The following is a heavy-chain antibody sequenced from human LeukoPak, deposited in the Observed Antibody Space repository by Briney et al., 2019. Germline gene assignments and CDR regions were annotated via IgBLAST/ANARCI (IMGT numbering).Heavy chain of an antibody. D-gene: IGHD2-2*01. Sequence: AGGSLRLSCAASGFTFSSYSMNWVRQAPGKGLEWVSSISSSSSYIYYADSVKGRFTISRDNAKNSLYLQMNSLRAEDTAVYYCARDGQGYCSSTSCPLDYWGQGTLVTVSS. V-gene: IGHV3-21*01. CDR3: ARDGQGYCSSTSCPLDY. CDR1: GFTFSSYS. J-gene: IGHJ4*02. CDR2: ISSSSSYI.